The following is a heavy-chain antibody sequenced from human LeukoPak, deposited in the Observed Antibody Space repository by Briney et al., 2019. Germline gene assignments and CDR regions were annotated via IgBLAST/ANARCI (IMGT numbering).Heavy chain of an antibody. J-gene: IGHJ4*02. D-gene: IGHD3-10*01. V-gene: IGHV4-4*08. CDR2: IYFTGST. CDR1: GGSISSYY. Sequence: SETLSLTCTVSGGSISSYYWSWIRQPPGKGLEWIGSIYFTGSTYYNLSLKSRVTISVDTSKNQFSLKLSSVTAADTAVYYCARGLWFGDENPPYFDYWGQGTLVTVSS. CDR3: ARGLWFGDENPPYFDY.